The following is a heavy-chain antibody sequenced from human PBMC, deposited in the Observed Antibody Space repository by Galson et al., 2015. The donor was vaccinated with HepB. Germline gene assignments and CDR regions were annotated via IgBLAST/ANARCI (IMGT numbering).Heavy chain of an antibody. CDR2: ISSSSSTI. Sequence: SLRLSCAASGFTFSSYSMNWVRQAPGKGLEWGSYISSSSSTIYYADSVKGRFTISRDNAKNSLYLQMNSLRAEDTAVYYCARDGRCSVGTSYPPLPPWAQGTLAPASP. D-gene: IGHD2-15*01. CDR3: ARDGRCSVGTSYPPLPP. CDR1: GFTFSSYS. V-gene: IGHV3-48*01. J-gene: IGHJ5*02.